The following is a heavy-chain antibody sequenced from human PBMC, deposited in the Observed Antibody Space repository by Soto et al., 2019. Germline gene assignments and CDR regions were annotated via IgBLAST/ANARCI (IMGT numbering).Heavy chain of an antibody. V-gene: IGHV4-31*03. Sequence: SETLSLTCTVSGGSISSGGYYWSWIRQHPGKGLEWIGYIYYSGSTYYNPSLKSGVTISVDTSKNQFSLKLSSVTAADTAVYYCARHRYGSGSSPYYYYGMDVWGQGTTVTV. J-gene: IGHJ6*02. CDR1: GGSISSGGYY. D-gene: IGHD3-10*01. CDR3: ARHRYGSGSSPYYYYGMDV. CDR2: IYYSGST.